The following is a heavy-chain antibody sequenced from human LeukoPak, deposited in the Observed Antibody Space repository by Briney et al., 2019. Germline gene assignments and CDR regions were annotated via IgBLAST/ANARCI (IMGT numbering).Heavy chain of an antibody. CDR2: IYYSGST. CDR1: GGSISSGDYY. J-gene: IGHJ4*02. CDR3: AREVGYEVLNFDY. V-gene: IGHV4-30-4*08. Sequence: SETLSLTCTVSGGSISSGDYYWSWIRQPPGKGLDWIGYIYYSGSTYYNPSLKSRVTISVDTSKNQFSLKLSSVTAADTAVYYCAREVGYEVLNFDYWGQGTLVTVSS. D-gene: IGHD2-2*01.